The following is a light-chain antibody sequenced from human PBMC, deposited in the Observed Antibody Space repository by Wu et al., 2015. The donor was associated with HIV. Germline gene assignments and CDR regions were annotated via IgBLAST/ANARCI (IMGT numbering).Light chain of an antibody. CDR2: DAS. CDR1: QDISNY. J-gene: IGKJ2*03. V-gene: IGKV1-33*01. Sequence: DIQMTQSPSSLSASVGDRVTITCQASQDISNYLSWFQQKPGKAPKLLIYDASNLETGVPSRFSGSGSGTDFTFTIRSLQPEDIATYYCQQYDNLPRSFGQGTKLE. CDR3: QQYDNLPRS.